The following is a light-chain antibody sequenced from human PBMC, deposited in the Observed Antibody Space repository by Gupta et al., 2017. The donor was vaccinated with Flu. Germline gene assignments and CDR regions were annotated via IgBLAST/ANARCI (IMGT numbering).Light chain of an antibody. Sequence: EIVLTQSPGTLSLSPGERATLSCRASQSVSSNLAWYQQKPGQAPRLLIYDASTRATGIPARFSGSGSGTDFTLTISSLEPKDFAVYYCHQQNNCPITFGRGTNVEIK. V-gene: IGKV3-11*01. J-gene: IGKJ4*01. CDR2: DAS. CDR1: QSVSSN. CDR3: HQQNNCPIT.